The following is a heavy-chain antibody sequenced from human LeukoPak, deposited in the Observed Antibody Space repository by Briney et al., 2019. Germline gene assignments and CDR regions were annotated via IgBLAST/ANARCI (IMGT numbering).Heavy chain of an antibody. V-gene: IGHV1-18*01. J-gene: IGHJ3*02. CDR2: ISANNNNT. Sequence: GASVKVSCKASGYSFTTYGISWVRQAPGQGLEWMGWISANNNNTDNVQKLQGRVTMTTDTSTSTAYMELRSLRSEDTAVYYCARGGWSGLRAFDIWGQGTMVTVSS. D-gene: IGHD3-3*01. CDR1: GYSFTTYG. CDR3: ARGGWSGLRAFDI.